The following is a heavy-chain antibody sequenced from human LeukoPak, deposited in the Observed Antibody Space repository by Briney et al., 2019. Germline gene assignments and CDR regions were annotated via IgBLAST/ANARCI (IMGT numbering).Heavy chain of an antibody. V-gene: IGHV4-39*07. CDR2: IYYSGST. CDR3: ARAYYDFWSGYYDYFDY. Sequence: SETLSLTCTVSGGSISSSSYYWGWLRQPPGTGLEWFGSIYYSGSTYYNPSLKSRVTISVDTSKNQFSLKLSSVTAADTAVYYCARAYYDFWSGYYDYFDYWGQGTLVTVSS. CDR1: GGSISSSSYY. J-gene: IGHJ4*02. D-gene: IGHD3-3*01.